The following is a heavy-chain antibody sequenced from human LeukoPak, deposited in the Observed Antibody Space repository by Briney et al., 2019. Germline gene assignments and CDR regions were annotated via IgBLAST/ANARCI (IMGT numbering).Heavy chain of an antibody. CDR1: GFTVSSNY. D-gene: IGHD3-22*01. V-gene: IGHV3-53*01. Sequence: GGSLRLSCAASGFTVSSNYMSWVRQAPGKGLEWVSVIYSGGSTYYADSVKGRFTISRDNSKNTLYLQMNSLRAEDTAVYYCARGLYYYDSSGYYYEGDAFDIWGQGTMVTVSS. J-gene: IGHJ3*02. CDR3: ARGLYYYDSSGYYYEGDAFDI. CDR2: IYSGGST.